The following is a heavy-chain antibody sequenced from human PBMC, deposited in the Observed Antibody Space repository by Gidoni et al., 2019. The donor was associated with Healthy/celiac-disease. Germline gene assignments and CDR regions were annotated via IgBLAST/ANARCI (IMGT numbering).Heavy chain of an antibody. Sequence: EVQLVESGGGLVQPGGSLRLSCAASGFTFSSYSMNWVRQAPGKGLEWVSYISSSSSTIYYADSVKGRFTISRDNAKNSLYLQMNSLRDEDTAVYYCARDRDLCSSTSCYERVGYYYYMDVWGKGTTVTVSS. V-gene: IGHV3-48*02. CDR3: ARDRDLCSSTSCYERVGYYYYMDV. J-gene: IGHJ6*03. CDR1: GFTFSSYS. D-gene: IGHD2-2*01. CDR2: ISSSSSTI.